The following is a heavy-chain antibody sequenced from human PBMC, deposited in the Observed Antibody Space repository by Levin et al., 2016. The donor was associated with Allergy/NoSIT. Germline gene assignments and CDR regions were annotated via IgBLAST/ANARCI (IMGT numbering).Heavy chain of an antibody. CDR1: ELTFSTHA. CDR3: ARDMSSGNIWYYFFDS. J-gene: IGHJ4*02. Sequence: GGSLRLSCVASELTFSTHAMNWARQAPGKGLEWVSYISATSVKIDYADSVKGRFTISRDNAKNSVYLQMNSLREEDTAVYYCARDMSSGNIWYYFFDSWGQGALVTVSS. V-gene: IGHV3-48*02. CDR2: ISATSVKI. D-gene: IGHD6-13*01.